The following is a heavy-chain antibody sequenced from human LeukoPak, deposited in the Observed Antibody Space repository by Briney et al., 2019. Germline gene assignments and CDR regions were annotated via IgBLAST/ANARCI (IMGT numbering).Heavy chain of an antibody. D-gene: IGHD3-10*01. CDR1: GGSISSYY. CDR2: IYYSGST. Sequence: SETLSLTCTVSGGSISSYYWSWIRQPPGKGLEGIGYIYYSGSTNYNPSLKSRVTISVDTSKNQFSLKLSSVTAADTAVYYCARVRMVRGVMGFDYWGQGTLVTVSS. J-gene: IGHJ4*02. V-gene: IGHV4-59*01. CDR3: ARVRMVRGVMGFDY.